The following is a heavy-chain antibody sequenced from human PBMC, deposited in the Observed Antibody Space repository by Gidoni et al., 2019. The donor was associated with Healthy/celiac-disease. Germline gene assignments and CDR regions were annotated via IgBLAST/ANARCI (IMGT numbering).Heavy chain of an antibody. D-gene: IGHD3-22*01. J-gene: IGHJ6*02. CDR1: GGTFSSYA. V-gene: IGHV1-69*04. CDR2: IIPILGIA. CDR3: ARDDYDSSGYYLNYYYGMDV. Sequence: QVQRVQSGAEVKKPGSSVKVSCKASGGTFSSYAISWVRQAPGQGLEWMGRIIPILGIANYAQKFQGRVTITADKSTSTAYMELSSLRSEDTAVYYCARDDYDSSGYYLNYYYGMDVWGQGTTVTVSS.